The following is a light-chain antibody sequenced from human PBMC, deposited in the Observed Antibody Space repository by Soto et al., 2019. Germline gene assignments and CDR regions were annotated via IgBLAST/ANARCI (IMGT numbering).Light chain of an antibody. V-gene: IGLV2-11*01. CDR1: TSDVGAYNY. J-gene: IGLJ2*01. CDR3: CSYAGSYSI. CDR2: DVN. Sequence: QSALTQPRSVSGSPGQSVTISCTGTTSDVGAYNYVSWYQQQHPGKAPKLIIYDVNKRPSGVPYRFSGSKSGNTASRTISGLQAEDEADYYCCSYAGSYSIFGGGTKVTVL.